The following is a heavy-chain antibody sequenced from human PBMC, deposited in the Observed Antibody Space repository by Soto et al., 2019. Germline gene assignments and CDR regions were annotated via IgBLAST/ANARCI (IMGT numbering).Heavy chain of an antibody. V-gene: IGHV4-4*07. J-gene: IGHJ4*02. Sequence: QVQLQESGPGLVKPSETLSLTCTVSGGSISSYYWSWIRQPAGKGLEWIGRIYTSGSTNYNPSLKSLVTMSVDTSKHQFSLKLSSVTAADTAVYYCARDYCSSTSCYRPHFDNWGQGTLVTVPS. CDR3: ARDYCSSTSCYRPHFDN. CDR2: IYTSGST. CDR1: GGSISSYY. D-gene: IGHD2-2*01.